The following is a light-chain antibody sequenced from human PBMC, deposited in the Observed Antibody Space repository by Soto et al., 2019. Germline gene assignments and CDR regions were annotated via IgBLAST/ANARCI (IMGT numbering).Light chain of an antibody. V-gene: IGLV2-8*01. CDR1: SSDVGGYNY. J-gene: IGLJ1*01. CDR3: SSYAGSNAYV. CDR2: EVS. Sequence: QSALTQPPSPSGSPGQSVTISFTGTSSDVGGYNYVSWYQQHPGKAPKLMIYEVSKRPSGVPDRFSGSKSGNTASLTVSGLQAEDEADYYCSSYAGSNAYVFGTGTKLTVL.